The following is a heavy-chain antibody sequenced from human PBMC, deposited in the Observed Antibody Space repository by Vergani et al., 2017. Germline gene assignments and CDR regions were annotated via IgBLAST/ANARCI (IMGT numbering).Heavy chain of an antibody. J-gene: IGHJ4*02. V-gene: IGHV3-33*01. CDR1: GFTFSSYG. CDR3: ARGRRVAGTSIKTQYLYYFDY. Sequence: QVQLVESGGGVVQPGRSLRLSCAASGFTFSSYGMHWVRQAPGKGLEWVAVIWYDGSNKYYADSVKGRFTISRDNSKNTLYLQMNSLRAEDMAVYYCARGRRVAGTSIKTQYLYYFDYWGQGTLVTVSS. CDR2: IWYDGSNK. D-gene: IGHD6-19*01.